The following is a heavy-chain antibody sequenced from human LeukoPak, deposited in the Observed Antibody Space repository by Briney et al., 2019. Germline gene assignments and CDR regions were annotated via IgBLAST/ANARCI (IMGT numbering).Heavy chain of an antibody. Sequence: ASVKVSCKASGGTFSSYAISWVRQAPGQGLEWMGGIIPIFGTANYAQKFQGRVTITADESTSTAYMELSSLRSEDTAVYYCARAHYYDSSGYDAFDIWGQGTMVTVSS. J-gene: IGHJ3*02. D-gene: IGHD3-22*01. CDR3: ARAHYYDSSGYDAFDI. CDR2: IIPIFGTA. CDR1: GGTFSSYA. V-gene: IGHV1-69*13.